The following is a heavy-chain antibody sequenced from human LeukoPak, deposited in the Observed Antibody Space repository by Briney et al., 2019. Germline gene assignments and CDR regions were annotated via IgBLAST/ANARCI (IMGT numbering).Heavy chain of an antibody. CDR2: IYHSGST. Sequence: SETLSLTCTVSGYSISSGYYWGWIRQPPGKGLEWIGSIYHSGSTYYNPSLKSRVTISVDTSKNQFSLKLSSVTAADTAVYYCARIDSRNFDYWGQGTLVTVSS. J-gene: IGHJ4*02. D-gene: IGHD2-21*01. V-gene: IGHV4-38-2*02. CDR1: GYSISSGYY. CDR3: ARIDSRNFDY.